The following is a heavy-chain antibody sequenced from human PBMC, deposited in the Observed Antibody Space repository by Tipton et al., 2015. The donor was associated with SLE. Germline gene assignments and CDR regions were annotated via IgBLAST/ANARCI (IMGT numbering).Heavy chain of an antibody. CDR1: GFSFHTYD. Sequence: SLRLSCAASGFSFHTYDMNWVRQGPGKGLEWVSFISSGSGSTLHYADSVKGRFTISRDNSKNTLYLQMNSLRAEDTAVYYCAKDAYSSSWYSYYYFGMDVWGQGTTVTVSS. V-gene: IGHV3-48*03. J-gene: IGHJ6*02. D-gene: IGHD6-13*01. CDR3: AKDAYSSSWYSYYYFGMDV. CDR2: ISSGSGSTL.